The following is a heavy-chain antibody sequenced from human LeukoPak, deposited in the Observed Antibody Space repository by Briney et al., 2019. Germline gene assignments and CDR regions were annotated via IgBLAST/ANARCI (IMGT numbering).Heavy chain of an antibody. CDR3: AREGFLWGSGSYWLDY. V-gene: IGHV4-31*03. CDR1: GGSISSGGYY. D-gene: IGHD3-10*01. Sequence: SQTLSLTCTVSGGSISSGGYYWSWIRQHPGKGLEWIGYIYYSGSTYYNPSLKSRVTISVDTSKNQFSLKLSSVTAADTAVYYCAREGFLWGSGSYWLDYWGQGTLVTVSS. CDR2: IYYSGST. J-gene: IGHJ4*02.